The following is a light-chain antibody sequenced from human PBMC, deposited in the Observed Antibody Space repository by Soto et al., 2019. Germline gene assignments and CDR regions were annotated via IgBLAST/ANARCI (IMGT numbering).Light chain of an antibody. Sequence: IQMTQSPSSLSASVGDRFTITCRASQSISSYLNWYQQKPGKAPKLLIYDASNLESGVPSGFSGSGSGTEFTLTISSLQPDDFATYYCQQYNSYPITFGQGTRLEIK. CDR2: DAS. CDR1: QSISSY. CDR3: QQYNSYPIT. V-gene: IGKV1-5*01. J-gene: IGKJ5*01.